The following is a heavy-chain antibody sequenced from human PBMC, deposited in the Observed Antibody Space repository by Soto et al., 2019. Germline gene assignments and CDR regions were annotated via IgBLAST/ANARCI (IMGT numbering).Heavy chain of an antibody. Sequence: EVVLLESGGGLVQPGGSLRLSCAASGFTFRTHVMNWVRQAPWKGLEWVAGISGSGGGTYYADSLEGRFTISRDNSRNTLYLQMTSLRAGDTAIYYCAKDWPNYSGTYLTPEPIYFDQWGQGTLVTVSS. V-gene: IGHV3-23*01. J-gene: IGHJ4*02. D-gene: IGHD3-10*01. CDR1: GFTFRTHV. CDR2: ISGSGGGT. CDR3: AKDWPNYSGTYLTPEPIYFDQ.